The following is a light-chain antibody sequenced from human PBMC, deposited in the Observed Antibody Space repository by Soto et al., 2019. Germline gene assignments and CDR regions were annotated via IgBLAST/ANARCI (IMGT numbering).Light chain of an antibody. Sequence: QSALTQPASVSGSPGQSITISCTGTSSDVGAYNYVSWYQQHPCKAPKLMIYDVNIRPSGVSNRFSGSKSGNTASLTISGLQAEDEADYYCTSWTTSTTMKFGGGTKLTVL. CDR1: SSDVGAYNY. CDR2: DVN. J-gene: IGLJ2*01. V-gene: IGLV2-14*01. CDR3: TSWTTSTTMK.